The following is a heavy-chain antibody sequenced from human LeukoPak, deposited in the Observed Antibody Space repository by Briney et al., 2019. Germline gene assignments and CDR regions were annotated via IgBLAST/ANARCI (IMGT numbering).Heavy chain of an antibody. CDR1: GGSISSYY. J-gene: IGHJ4*02. Sequence: SETLSLTCTVSGGSISSYYWSWIRQPPGKGLEWIGYIYYSGSTNYNPSLKSRVTISVDTSKNQFSLKLSSVTAADTAVYYCATLLGDFWSGYYFDYWGQGTLVTVSS. D-gene: IGHD3-3*01. CDR3: ATLLGDFWSGYYFDY. V-gene: IGHV4-59*12. CDR2: IYYSGST.